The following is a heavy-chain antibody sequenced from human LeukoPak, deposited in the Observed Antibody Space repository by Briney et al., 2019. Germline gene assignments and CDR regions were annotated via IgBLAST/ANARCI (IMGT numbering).Heavy chain of an antibody. J-gene: IGHJ4*02. CDR2: ISAYNGNT. D-gene: IGHD2-15*01. Sequence: ASVKVSCKASGYTFSSYGISWVRQAPGQGLEWLGYISAYNGNTNYAQNVQGRITMTTDTSTRTVYMEMRSLRYDDTAVYYCARDCSGSSCYWIHWGQGTLVTVSS. V-gene: IGHV1-18*01. CDR3: ARDCSGSSCYWIH. CDR1: GYTFSSYG.